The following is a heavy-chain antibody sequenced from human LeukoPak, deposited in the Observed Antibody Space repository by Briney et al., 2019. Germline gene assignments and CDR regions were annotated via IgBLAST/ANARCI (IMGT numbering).Heavy chain of an antibody. Sequence: GGSLRLSCAASGFTLNSYSMNWVRQAPGKGLEWISSTTVSSSTVHYADSVKGRFTISRDTATNLLFLQMNSLRAEETALYYCVRGNYGTFDYWGQGTLVTVSS. CDR1: GFTLNSYS. D-gene: IGHD4-17*01. V-gene: IGHV3-48*01. CDR3: VRGNYGTFDY. J-gene: IGHJ4*02. CDR2: TTVSSSTV.